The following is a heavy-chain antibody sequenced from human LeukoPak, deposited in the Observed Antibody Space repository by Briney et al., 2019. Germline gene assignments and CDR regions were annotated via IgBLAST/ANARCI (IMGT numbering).Heavy chain of an antibody. CDR1: GFTFSSYA. CDR3: ARDMAHCSGGSCPPGGYYGMDV. CDR2: ISYDGSNN. Sequence: GGSLRLSCAASGFTFSSYAMRWVRQAPGKGLEWVAVISYDGSNNYYADSVKGRFTISRDNSKNTLYLQMNSLRAEDTAVYYCARDMAHCSGGSCPPGGYYGMDVWGQGTTVTVSS. J-gene: IGHJ6*02. D-gene: IGHD2-15*01. V-gene: IGHV3-30-3*01.